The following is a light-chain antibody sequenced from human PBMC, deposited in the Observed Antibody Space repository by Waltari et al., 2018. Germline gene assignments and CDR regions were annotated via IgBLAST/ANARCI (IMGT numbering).Light chain of an antibody. CDR1: SCFNVGSYS. J-gene: IGLJ2*01. CDR3: AIWHSNAGL. V-gene: IGLV5-39*01. Sequence: QPVLTQPTSLSASPGASARLTCTLSSCFNVGSYSLFWYQQKPGSPPRYLLYYYSESDKHQGAGVTSRFSGSKDGSAKAGLLLISGLQSEDEADYFCAIWHSNAGLFGGGTRLTVL. CDR2: YYSESDK.